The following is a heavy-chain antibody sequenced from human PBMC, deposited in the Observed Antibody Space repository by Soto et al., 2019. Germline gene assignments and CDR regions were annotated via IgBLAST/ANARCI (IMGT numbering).Heavy chain of an antibody. J-gene: IGHJ5*02. D-gene: IGHD3-3*01. Sequence: QLQLQESGPGLVRPSETLSLTCTVSGGSISSNTYYWGWIRQPPGKGLEWIGSIYYNGFTYYNPSLKSGVTMSVDTSKNQFSLRLSSMTASDTALYSCARKGDFWSGPGEFDPWGQGTLVTVS. CDR3: ARKGDFWSGPGEFDP. CDR2: IYYNGFT. V-gene: IGHV4-39*01. CDR1: GGSISSNTYY.